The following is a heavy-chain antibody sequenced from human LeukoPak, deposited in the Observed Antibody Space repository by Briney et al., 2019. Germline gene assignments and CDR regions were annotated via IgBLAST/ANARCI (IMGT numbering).Heavy chain of an antibody. V-gene: IGHV1-69*13. CDR1: AVTFSTYA. Sequence: SSVTVSYKASAVTFSTYAITWVRQAPGQGLEWMGGIIPSFGTDYYAQKFQGRVTITADESTSTDYMELSSLRSEDTAVYYCARDFEGSLNLLPSWGQGTLVSVSS. D-gene: IGHD1-26*01. CDR3: ARDFEGSLNLLPS. J-gene: IGHJ1*01. CDR2: IIPSFGTD.